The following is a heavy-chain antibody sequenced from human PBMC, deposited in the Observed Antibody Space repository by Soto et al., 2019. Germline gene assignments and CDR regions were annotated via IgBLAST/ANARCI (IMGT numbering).Heavy chain of an antibody. J-gene: IGHJ6*02. CDR3: AKEEYYDFWSGYYSAYYYYGMDV. V-gene: IGHV3-30*18. Sequence: SGGSLRLSCAASGFTFSSYGMHWVRQAPGKGLEWVAVISYDGSNKYYADSVKGRFTISRDNSKNTLYLQMNSLRAEDTAVYYCAKEEYYDFWSGYYSAYYYYGMDVWGQGTTVIVSS. D-gene: IGHD3-3*01. CDR2: ISYDGSNK. CDR1: GFTFSSYG.